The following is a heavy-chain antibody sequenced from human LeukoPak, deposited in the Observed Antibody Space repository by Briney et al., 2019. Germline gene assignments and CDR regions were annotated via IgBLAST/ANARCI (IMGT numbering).Heavy chain of an antibody. CDR3: AKGAIFGVVMGGDYFDY. Sequence: PGGSLRLSCAASGFTFSSYAMSWVRQAPGKGLEWVSAIIGSGGSTYYADSVKGRFTTSRDNSTNTLYLQMNSLRAEATAVYYCAKGAIFGVVMGGDYFDYWGQGTLVTVSS. CDR2: IIGSGGST. D-gene: IGHD3-3*01. J-gene: IGHJ4*02. V-gene: IGHV3-23*01. CDR1: GFTFSSYA.